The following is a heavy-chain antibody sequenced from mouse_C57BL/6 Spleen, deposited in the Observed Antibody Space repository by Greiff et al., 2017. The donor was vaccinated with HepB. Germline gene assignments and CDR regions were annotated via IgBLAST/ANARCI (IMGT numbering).Heavy chain of an antibody. D-gene: IGHD1-1*01. Sequence: VQLQQPGAELVKPGASVKMSCKASGYTFTSYWITWVKQRPGQGLEWIGDIYPGSGSTNYNEKFKSKATLTVDTSSSTAYMQLSSLTSEDSAVYYCARGPYGRDVGPLAYGGQGTLVTVSA. CDR2: IYPGSGST. J-gene: IGHJ3*01. V-gene: IGHV1-55*01. CDR3: ARGPYGRDVGPLAY. CDR1: GYTFTSYW.